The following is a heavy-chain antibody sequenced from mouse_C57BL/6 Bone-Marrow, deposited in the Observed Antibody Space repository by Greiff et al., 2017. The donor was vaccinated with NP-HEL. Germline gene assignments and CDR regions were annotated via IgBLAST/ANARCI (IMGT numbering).Heavy chain of an antibody. D-gene: IGHD3-2*02. CDR1: GFTFSSYG. J-gene: IGHJ4*01. CDR2: ISSGGSYT. V-gene: IGHV5-6*02. CDR3: ARPTAQATRAMDY. Sequence: DVMLVESGGDLVKPGGSLKLSCAASGFTFSSYGMSWVRQTPDKRLEWVATISSGGSYTYYPDSVKGRFTISRDNAKNTLYLQMSSLKSEDTAMYYCARPTAQATRAMDYWGQGTSVTVSS.